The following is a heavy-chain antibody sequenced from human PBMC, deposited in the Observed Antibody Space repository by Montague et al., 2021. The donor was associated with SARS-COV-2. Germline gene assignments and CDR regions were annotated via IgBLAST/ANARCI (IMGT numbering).Heavy chain of an antibody. CDR1: GFSLSTSGVG. D-gene: IGHD6-13*01. J-gene: IGHJ4*02. V-gene: IGHV2-5*02. CDR2: IYWDDDK. CDR3: AHKYSSLPGPYFDY. Sequence: PALVKPTQTLTLTCTFSGFSLSTSGVGVGWIRQPPGKALEWLALIYWDDDKRYSPSLKSRLTITKDTSKNQVVLTMTNMDPVDTATYYCAHKYSSLPGPYFDYWGQGTLVTVSS.